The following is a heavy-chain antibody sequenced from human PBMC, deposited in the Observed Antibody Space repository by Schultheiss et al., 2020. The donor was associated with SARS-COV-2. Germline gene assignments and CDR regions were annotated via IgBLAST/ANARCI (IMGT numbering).Heavy chain of an antibody. D-gene: IGHD3-10*01. CDR3: ARDRALWFGELTL. CDR2: IYYSGST. V-gene: IGHV4-39*07. J-gene: IGHJ4*02. CDR1: GGSISSSSYY. Sequence: SETLSLTCTVSGGSISSSSYYWGWIRQPPGKGLEWIGYIYYSGSTYYNPSLKSRVTISVDTSKNQFSLKLSSVTAADTAVYYCARDRALWFGELTLWGQGTLVTVSS.